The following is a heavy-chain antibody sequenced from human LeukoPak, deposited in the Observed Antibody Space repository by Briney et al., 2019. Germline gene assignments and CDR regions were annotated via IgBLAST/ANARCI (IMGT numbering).Heavy chain of an antibody. CDR2: INAGNGNT. CDR1: GYTFTSYT. Sequence: ASVKVSCTASGYTFTSYTIHWVRQDPGQRLEWMGWINAGNGNTKYSQNFQGRVTITMDTSASTVYMELSSLKSEDTALYYCARGATVTHFSYGMDVWGQGTTVTVSS. J-gene: IGHJ6*02. D-gene: IGHD4-17*01. V-gene: IGHV1-3*01. CDR3: ARGATVTHFSYGMDV.